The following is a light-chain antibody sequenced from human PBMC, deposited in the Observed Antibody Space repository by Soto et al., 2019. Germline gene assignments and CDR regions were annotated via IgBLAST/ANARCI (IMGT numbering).Light chain of an antibody. Sequence: QSVLTQPPSASGSPGQSVTISCIGTASDIGRYNYVSWYQHHPGKAPKLIIYEVTKRPSGVPDRFSGSKSGNTASLTVSGLQPDDEADYYCNSYVGSNNYVFGTGTKVTV. V-gene: IGLV2-8*01. CDR1: ASDIGRYNY. CDR3: NSYVGSNNYV. CDR2: EVT. J-gene: IGLJ1*01.